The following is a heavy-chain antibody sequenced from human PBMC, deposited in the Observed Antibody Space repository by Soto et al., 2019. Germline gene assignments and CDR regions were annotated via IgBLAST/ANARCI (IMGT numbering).Heavy chain of an antibody. J-gene: IGHJ5*02. Sequence: EVQLLESGGGWLQPGGSLRLSCAASGVTFSSYAMNWVRQAPGKGLEWVSGITGSGAGSYYSDSVKGRFTISRDNSKNTLYLQMNSLRAEDTDVYYCAKAYSNSWPNDWFDPWGQGTLVTVSS. CDR3: AKAYSNSWPNDWFDP. CDR1: GVTFSSYA. D-gene: IGHD6-13*01. V-gene: IGHV3-23*01. CDR2: ITGSGAGS.